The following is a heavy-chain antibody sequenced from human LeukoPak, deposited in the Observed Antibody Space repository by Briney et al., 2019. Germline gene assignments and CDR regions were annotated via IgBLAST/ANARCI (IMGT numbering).Heavy chain of an antibody. J-gene: IGHJ3*02. CDR3: AREKDTGSNHAKIRYDI. V-gene: IGHV4-4*07. CDR2: IFGSGDF. Sequence: PSETLSLTCTVSGGSLSDYYWSWIPQPPGKGLEWIGRIFGSGDFNYNPSLKSRLSISVDTSNNQFSLKLTSATAADTAVYYCAREKDTGSNHAKIRYDIWGQGTMVIVS. CDR1: GGSLSDYY. D-gene: IGHD1-26*01.